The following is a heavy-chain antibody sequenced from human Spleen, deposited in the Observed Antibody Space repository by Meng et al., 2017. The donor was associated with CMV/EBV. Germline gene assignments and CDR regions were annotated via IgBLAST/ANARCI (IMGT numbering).Heavy chain of an antibody. CDR3: AAEGDNGNDSGWFDP. V-gene: IGHV3-30*02. CDR1: GFTFSAYG. Sequence: GGSLRLSCAASGFTFSAYGMQWVRQAPGKGLEWVAFIRYDGSNKYYVESVKGRFTISRDNSKNLLFLEMISLGAEDTGLYYCAAEGDNGNDSGWFDPWGQGTLVTVSS. CDR2: IRYDGSNK. J-gene: IGHJ5*02. D-gene: IGHD5-12*01.